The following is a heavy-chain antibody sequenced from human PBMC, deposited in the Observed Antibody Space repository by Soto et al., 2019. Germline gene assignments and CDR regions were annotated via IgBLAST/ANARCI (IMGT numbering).Heavy chain of an antibody. D-gene: IGHD3-22*01. CDR1: GYTFTSYG. J-gene: IGHJ4*02. V-gene: IGHV1-18*01. Sequence: GASVKVSCKASGYTFTSYGISWVRQAPGQGLEWMGWISAYNGNTNYAQKLQGRVTMTTDTSTSTAYMELRSLRSDDTAVYYCARDSGYYDSSGYSPFDYWGQGTLVTVSS. CDR2: ISAYNGNT. CDR3: ARDSGYYDSSGYSPFDY.